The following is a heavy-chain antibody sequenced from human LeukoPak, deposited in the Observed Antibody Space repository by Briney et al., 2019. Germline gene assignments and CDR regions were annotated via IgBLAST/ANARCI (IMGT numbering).Heavy chain of an antibody. CDR2: IYYSGST. D-gene: IGHD5-18*01. Sequence: SETLSLTCTVSGGSISSSSYYWGWIRQPPGKGLEWIGSIYYSGSTYYNPSLKSRVTISVDTSKNQFSLKLSSVTAADTAVYYCARAIVDTAMTDYFDYWGQGTLVTVSS. V-gene: IGHV4-39*07. CDR3: ARAIVDTAMTDYFDY. CDR1: GGSISSSSYY. J-gene: IGHJ4*02.